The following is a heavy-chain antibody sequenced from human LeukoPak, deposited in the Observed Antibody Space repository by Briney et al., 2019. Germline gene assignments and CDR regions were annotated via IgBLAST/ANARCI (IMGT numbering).Heavy chain of an antibody. CDR1: GYIFTSYG. CDR3: AREDTRRGSRGYFDY. CDR2: ISGDNGST. J-gene: IGHJ4*02. D-gene: IGHD2-2*01. V-gene: IGHV1-18*01. Sequence: ASVKVSCKSSGYIFTSYGISWVRQAPGQGLEWMGWISGDNGSTNYAQKVQGRVTMTTDTSTSTVYMELRSLRSDDSAVYYCAREDTRRGSRGYFDYWGQGTLVTVSS.